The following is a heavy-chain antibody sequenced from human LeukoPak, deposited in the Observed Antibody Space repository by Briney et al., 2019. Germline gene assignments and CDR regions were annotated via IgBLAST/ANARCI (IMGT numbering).Heavy chain of an antibody. Sequence: ASVKVSCKVSGYTLTELSMHWVRQAPGKGLEWMGGFDPEDGETIYAQKFQGRVTTTEDTSTDTAYMELSSLGSEDTAVYYCATSTTVVTVNYYGLDVWGQGTTVTVSS. CDR2: FDPEDGET. V-gene: IGHV1-24*01. CDR1: GYTLTELS. J-gene: IGHJ6*02. CDR3: ATSTTVVTVNYYGLDV. D-gene: IGHD5-18*01.